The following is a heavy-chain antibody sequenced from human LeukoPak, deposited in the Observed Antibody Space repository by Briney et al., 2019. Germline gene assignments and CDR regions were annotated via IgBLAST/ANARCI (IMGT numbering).Heavy chain of an antibody. D-gene: IGHD2-15*01. V-gene: IGHV3-48*04. J-gene: IGHJ6*02. CDR3: ARQLTQGYCSGGSCSYYYYGMDV. Sequence: GGSLRLSCAASGFTFSSYSMNWVRQAPGKGLEWVSYISSSSSTIYYADSVKGRFTISRDNAKNSLYLQMNSLRAEDTAVYYCARQLTQGYCSGGSCSYYYYGMDVWGQGTTVTVSS. CDR2: ISSSSSTI. CDR1: GFTFSSYS.